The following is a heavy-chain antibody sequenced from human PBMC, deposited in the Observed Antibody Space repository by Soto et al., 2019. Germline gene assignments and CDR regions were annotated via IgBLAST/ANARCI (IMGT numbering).Heavy chain of an antibody. J-gene: IGHJ3*02. Sequence: PGGSLRLSCAASGFTFSSYAMHWVRQAPGKGLEWVAVISCDGSSKYYADSVKGRFTISRDSAKNTLYLQMNSLRAEETAVYYCARGVRGAYGLDIWGQGTMVTVSS. CDR1: GFTFSSYA. CDR2: ISCDGSSK. CDR3: ARGVRGAYGLDI. D-gene: IGHD2-21*01. V-gene: IGHV3-30-3*01.